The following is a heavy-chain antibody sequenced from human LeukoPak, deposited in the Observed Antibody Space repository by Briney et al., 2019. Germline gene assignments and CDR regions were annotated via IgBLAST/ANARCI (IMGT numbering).Heavy chain of an antibody. V-gene: IGHV3-9*01. CDR3: AKAYDSSGYYYYYGMDV. CDR2: ISWNSGSI. D-gene: IGHD3-22*01. CDR1: GFTFDDYA. Sequence: GGSLRLSCAASGFTFDDYAMHWVRQAPGKGLEWVSGISWNSGSIGYADSVKGRFTISRDNAKNSLYLQMNSLRAEDTALYYCAKAYDSSGYYYYYGMDVWGQGTTVTVSS. J-gene: IGHJ6*02.